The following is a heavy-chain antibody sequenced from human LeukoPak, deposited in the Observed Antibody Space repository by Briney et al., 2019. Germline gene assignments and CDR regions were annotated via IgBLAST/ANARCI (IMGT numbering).Heavy chain of an antibody. CDR3: ARGNGDYPFYFDY. V-gene: IGHV4-59*01. Sequence: SETLSLTCTVSGGSISSYYWSWIRQPPGEGLEWIGYIYYSGSTNYNPSLKSRVTISVDTSKNQFSLKLSSVTAADTAVYYCARGNGDYPFYFDYWGQGTLVTVSS. CDR2: IYYSGST. CDR1: GGSISSYY. D-gene: IGHD4-17*01. J-gene: IGHJ4*02.